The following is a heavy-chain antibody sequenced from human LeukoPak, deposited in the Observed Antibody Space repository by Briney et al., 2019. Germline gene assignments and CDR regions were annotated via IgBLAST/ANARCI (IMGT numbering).Heavy chain of an antibody. V-gene: IGHV4-39*07. J-gene: IGHJ3*02. D-gene: IGHD6-19*01. CDR3: ARDWSVIAVASHAFDI. Sequence: SETLSLTCSVSGGSITSSAYYWGWLRQPPGKGLEWIGTINKSGSTNYNPSLKSRVTISVDTSNNQFSLKLSSVTAADTAVYYCARDWSVIAVASHAFDIWGQGTMVTVSS. CDR1: GGSITSSAYY. CDR2: INKSGST.